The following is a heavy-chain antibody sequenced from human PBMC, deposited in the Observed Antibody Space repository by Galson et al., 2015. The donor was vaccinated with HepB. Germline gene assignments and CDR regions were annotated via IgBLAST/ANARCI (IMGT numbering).Heavy chain of an antibody. CDR1: GSTFTSYY. CDR2: INPSGGST. J-gene: IGHJ2*01. V-gene: IGHV1-46*01. CDR3: ARAYSNYVIISWYFDL. D-gene: IGHD4-11*01. Sequence: SVKVSCKASGSTFTSYYMHWVRQAPGQGLEWMGIINPSGGSTSYAQKFQGRVTMTRDTSTSTVYMELSSLRSEDTAVYYCARAYSNYVIISWYFDLWGRGTLVTVSS.